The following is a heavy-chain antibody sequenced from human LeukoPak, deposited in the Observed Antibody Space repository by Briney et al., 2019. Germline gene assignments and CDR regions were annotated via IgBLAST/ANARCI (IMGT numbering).Heavy chain of an antibody. Sequence: SETLSLTCTVSGGSISSYYWSWIRQPPGKGLEWIGSIYYSGSTYYNPSLKSRVTISVDTSKNQFSLKLSSVTAADTAVYYCARHFPYCSGGSCYSDWFDPWGQGTLVTVSS. D-gene: IGHD2-15*01. J-gene: IGHJ5*02. CDR1: GGSISSYY. CDR3: ARHFPYCSGGSCYSDWFDP. CDR2: IYYSGST. V-gene: IGHV4-39*01.